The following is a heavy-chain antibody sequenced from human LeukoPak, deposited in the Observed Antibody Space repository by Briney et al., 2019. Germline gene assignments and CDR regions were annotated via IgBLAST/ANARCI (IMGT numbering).Heavy chain of an antibody. CDR1: GGSISSGSYY. CDR3: ARARAFDI. V-gene: IGHV4-61*01. Sequence: SETLSLTCTVSGGSISSGSYYWSWIRQPPGKGLEWIGYIYYSGSTYYNPSLKSRVTISVDTSKNQFSLNLSSVTAADTAVYYCARARAFDIWGQGTMVTVSS. J-gene: IGHJ3*02. CDR2: IYYSGST.